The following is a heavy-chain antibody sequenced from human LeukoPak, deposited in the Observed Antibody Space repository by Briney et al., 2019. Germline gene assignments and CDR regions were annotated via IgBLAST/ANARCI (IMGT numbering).Heavy chain of an antibody. CDR3: ARDSYGSGSYAHY. D-gene: IGHD3-10*01. V-gene: IGHV4-59*01. CDR2: IYYSEST. J-gene: IGHJ4*02. CDR1: GASISSYC. Sequence: PSETLSLTCTVSGASISSYCWSWIRQPPGKGLEWIGYIYYSESTNYNPSLKSRVSMSVDTSKNQFSLKLRSVTAADTAVYYCARDSYGSGSYAHYWGQGTLVTVSS.